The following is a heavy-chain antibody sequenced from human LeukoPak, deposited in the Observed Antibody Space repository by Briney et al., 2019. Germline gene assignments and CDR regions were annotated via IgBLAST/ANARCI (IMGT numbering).Heavy chain of an antibody. Sequence: SETLSLTCAVSGGSISSGGYSWSWIRQPPGKGLEWIGYIYHSGSTYYNPSLKSRVTISVDRSKNQFSLKLSSVTAADTAVYYCARAPYYYDSSGYHRHYFDYRGQGTLVTVSS. D-gene: IGHD3-22*01. J-gene: IGHJ4*02. V-gene: IGHV4-30-2*01. CDR2: IYHSGST. CDR1: GGSISSGGYS. CDR3: ARAPYYYDSSGYHRHYFDY.